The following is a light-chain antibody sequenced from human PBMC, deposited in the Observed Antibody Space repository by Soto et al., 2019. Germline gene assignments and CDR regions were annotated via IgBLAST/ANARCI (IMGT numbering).Light chain of an antibody. J-gene: IGKJ1*01. V-gene: IGKV3-15*01. Sequence: EIVMTQSPATLSVSPGERATLSSRASQSVSRNVSWYQQKPGQAPSLLIHDASPRATGISVRFSGSGSGTEFTLTISSLQSEDFAVYYCQTDNNWLWTFGQGTKVEIK. CDR3: QTDNNWLWT. CDR1: QSVSRN. CDR2: DAS.